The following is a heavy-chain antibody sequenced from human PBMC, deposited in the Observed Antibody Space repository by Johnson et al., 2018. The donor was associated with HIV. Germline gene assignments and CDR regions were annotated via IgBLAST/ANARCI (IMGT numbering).Heavy chain of an antibody. Sequence: VQLVESGGGVVQPGRSLRLSCAASGFTFSSYTMHWVRQAPGKGLEWVGRIKRRSDRGTTDHAAPVNGRFTISRDDSKSIAYLQMNSLKTEDTAMYYCTRARSYYYDSSGFLGAFDIWGQGTMVTVSS. CDR2: IKRRSDRGTT. CDR1: GFTFSSYT. D-gene: IGHD3-22*01. J-gene: IGHJ3*02. V-gene: IGHV3-15*01. CDR3: TRARSYYYDSSGFLGAFDI.